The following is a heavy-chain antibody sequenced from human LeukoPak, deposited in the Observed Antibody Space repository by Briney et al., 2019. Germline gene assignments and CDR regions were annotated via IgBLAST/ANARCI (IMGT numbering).Heavy chain of an antibody. D-gene: IGHD6-13*01. J-gene: IGHJ4*02. Sequence: NPSETLSLTCAVYGGSFSGYYWSWIRQPAGKGLEWIGRIYTSGSTNYNPSLKSRVTMSVDTSKNQFSLKLSSVTAADTAVYYCARDHSSSCYTPFDYWGQGTLVTVSS. CDR1: GGSFSGYY. V-gene: IGHV4-4*07. CDR2: IYTSGST. CDR3: ARDHSSSCYTPFDY.